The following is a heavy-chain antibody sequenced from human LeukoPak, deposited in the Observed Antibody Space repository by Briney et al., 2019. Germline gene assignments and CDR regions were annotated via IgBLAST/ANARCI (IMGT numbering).Heavy chain of an antibody. V-gene: IGHV1-2*02. Sequence: ASVKVSCKASGYTFTDYNIQWVRQAPGQGLEWMGRVNPYSGDTKYAHRFQGRVTITRDTSISTANTVLSGLRSDDTAVYYCATQYDRSSYYTFDIWGQGTMVTVSS. CDR3: ATQYDRSSYYTFDI. J-gene: IGHJ3*02. CDR1: GYTFTDYN. D-gene: IGHD3-22*01. CDR2: VNPYSGDT.